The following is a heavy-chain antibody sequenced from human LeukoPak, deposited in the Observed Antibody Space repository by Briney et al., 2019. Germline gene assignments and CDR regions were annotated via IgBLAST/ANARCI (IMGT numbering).Heavy chain of an antibody. V-gene: IGHV3-11*01. CDR1: GFTFSDYY. Sequence: NAGGSLRLSCAASGFTFSDYYMSWIRQAPGKGLEWISYISSSSSIIYYADSVKGRFTISGDNAQNSLYLQMNCLRAEDTAVYYCARANYGGNPRYFQHWGQGTLVTVSS. J-gene: IGHJ1*01. D-gene: IGHD4-23*01. CDR3: ARANYGGNPRYFQH. CDR2: ISSSSSII.